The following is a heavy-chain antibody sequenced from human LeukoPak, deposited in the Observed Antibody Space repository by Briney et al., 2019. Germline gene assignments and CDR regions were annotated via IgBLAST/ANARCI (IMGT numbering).Heavy chain of an antibody. Sequence: PGGSLRLSCAASGFTFKKYAMSWVRQAPGRGLEWVSGISGNSGSTYYADSVKGRFTISRDNSKDTLYLQMNSLRAEDTAVYYCAKEDFYVWGSYRLLDYWGQGTLVTVSS. J-gene: IGHJ4*02. V-gene: IGHV3-23*01. CDR2: ISGNSGST. D-gene: IGHD3-16*02. CDR3: AKEDFYVWGSYRLLDY. CDR1: GFTFKKYA.